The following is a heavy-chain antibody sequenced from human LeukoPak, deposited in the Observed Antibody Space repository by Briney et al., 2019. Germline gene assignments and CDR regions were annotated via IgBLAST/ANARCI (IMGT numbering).Heavy chain of an antibody. CDR2: ISAYNGNT. CDR1: GYTFTSYG. CDR3: ARELPQNWGSGFDY. V-gene: IGHV1-18*01. J-gene: IGHJ4*02. Sequence: GASVKVSCKASGYTFTSYGISWVRQAPGQGLEWMGWISAYNGNTNYAQKFQGRVTITRNTSISTAYMELSSLRSEDTAVYFCARELPQNWGSGFDYWGQGTLVTVSS. D-gene: IGHD7-27*01.